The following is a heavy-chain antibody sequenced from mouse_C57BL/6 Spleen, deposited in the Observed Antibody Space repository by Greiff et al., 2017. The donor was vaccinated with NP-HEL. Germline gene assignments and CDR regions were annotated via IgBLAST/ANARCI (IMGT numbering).Heavy chain of an antibody. CDR3: AIYYGSSDLGFAY. CDR1: GYTFTSYW. V-gene: IGHV1-52*01. Sequence: QVQLQQPGAELVRPGSSVKLSCKASGYTFTSYWMHWVKQRPIQGLEWIGNIDPSDSETHYNQKFKDKATLTVDKSSSTAYMQLSSLTSEDSAVYDWAIYYGSSDLGFAYWGQGTLVTVSA. CDR2: IDPSDSET. D-gene: IGHD1-1*01. J-gene: IGHJ3*01.